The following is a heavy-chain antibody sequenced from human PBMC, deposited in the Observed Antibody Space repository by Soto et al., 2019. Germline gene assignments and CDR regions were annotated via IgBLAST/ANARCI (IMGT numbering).Heavy chain of an antibody. V-gene: IGHV4-59*08. CDR1: GGSISTYY. J-gene: IGHJ3*02. D-gene: IGHD6-19*01. CDR2: MYYSGST. CDR3: ARQQPAGAFDI. Sequence: SSETLSLTCTVSGGSISTYYWSWIRQPPGKGLEWIGYMYYSGSTNYNPSLKSRVTISVDTSKNQFSLKLSSVTAADTAVYYCARQQPAGAFDIWGQGTMVTVSS.